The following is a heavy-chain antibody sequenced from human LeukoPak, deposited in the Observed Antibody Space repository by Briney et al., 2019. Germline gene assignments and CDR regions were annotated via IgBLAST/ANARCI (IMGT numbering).Heavy chain of an antibody. CDR2: IRYDGSNK. V-gene: IGHV3-30*02. J-gene: IGHJ4*02. D-gene: IGHD3-16*02. CDR3: ANNYDYVWGSYRSSGFDY. Sequence: GGSLRLSCAASGITFSSYGMHWVRQAPGKGLEWVAFIRYDGSNKYYADSVKGRFTISRDNSKNTLYLQMNSLRAEDTAVYYCANNYDYVWGSYRSSGFDYWGQGTLVTVSS. CDR1: GITFSSYG.